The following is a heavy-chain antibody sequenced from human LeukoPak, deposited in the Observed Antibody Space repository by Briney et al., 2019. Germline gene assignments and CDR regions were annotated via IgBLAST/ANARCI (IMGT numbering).Heavy chain of an antibody. Sequence: PSETLSLTCAVYGGSFSGYYWSWIRQPPGKGLEWIGEINHSGSTNYNPSLKSRVTISVDTSKNQFSPKLSSVTAADTAVYYCAWNYDSSGYKTWGQGTMVTVSS. V-gene: IGHV4-34*01. CDR2: INHSGST. D-gene: IGHD3-22*01. CDR3: AWNYDSSGYKT. J-gene: IGHJ3*01. CDR1: GGSFSGYY.